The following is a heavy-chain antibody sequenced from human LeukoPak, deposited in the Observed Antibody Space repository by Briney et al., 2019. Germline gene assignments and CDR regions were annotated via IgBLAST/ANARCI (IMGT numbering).Heavy chain of an antibody. CDR3: ARGGTYSDC. CDR2: IKKDGSEK. D-gene: IGHD1-26*01. V-gene: IGHV3-7*01. Sequence: LSLTCTVSGGSMSSHYWTWIRQPPGKGLEWVANIKKDGSEKFYVDSVKGRFTISRDNAKNSLYLQMNTLRAEDTGVYYCARGGTYSDCWGQGTLVTVAS. CDR1: GGSMSSHY. J-gene: IGHJ4*02.